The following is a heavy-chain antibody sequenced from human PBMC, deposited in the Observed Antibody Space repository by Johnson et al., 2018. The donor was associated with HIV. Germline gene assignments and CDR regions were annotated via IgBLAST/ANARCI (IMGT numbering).Heavy chain of an antibody. J-gene: IGHJ3*02. Sequence: VQLVESGGGLVQPGGSLRLSCAASGFTFSDHYMDWVRQAPGKGLEWVGRSRNKANSYTTEYAASVKGRFTIPRDDSKNSLYLQMNSLKTEDTAVYYCAREPEGWAFDIWGQGTMVTVSS. CDR1: GFTFSDHY. CDR3: AREPEGWAFDI. CDR2: SRNKANSYTT. V-gene: IGHV3-72*01. D-gene: IGHD1-26*01.